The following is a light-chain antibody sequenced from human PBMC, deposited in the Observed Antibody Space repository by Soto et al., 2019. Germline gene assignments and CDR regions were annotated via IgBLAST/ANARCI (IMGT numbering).Light chain of an antibody. CDR3: RQYGASPLT. CDR2: RAS. CDR1: QSVSSDY. Sequence: EIVLTQSPGTLSLSPGDRATLSCRASQSVSSDYVAWYQQKPGQTPNVLIYRASIRATGIPDRFSGSGSGTDFTLTISRLEPEDFAVYYCRQYGASPLTFGGGTKVDIK. V-gene: IGKV3-20*01. J-gene: IGKJ4*01.